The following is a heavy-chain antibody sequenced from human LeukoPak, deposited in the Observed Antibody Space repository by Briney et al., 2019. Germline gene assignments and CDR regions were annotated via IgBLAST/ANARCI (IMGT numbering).Heavy chain of an antibody. J-gene: IGHJ3*02. CDR3: AREGEIVDDAFDI. CDR1: GGSISNYY. Sequence: PSETLSLTCTVSGGSISNYYWSWIRQPPGKGLEWIGYIYYSGSTNYNPSLKSRVTMSVDTSKNQFSLKLSSVTAADTAAYYCAREGEIVDDAFDIWGQGTMVTVSS. V-gene: IGHV4-59*01. CDR2: IYYSGST. D-gene: IGHD2/OR15-2a*01.